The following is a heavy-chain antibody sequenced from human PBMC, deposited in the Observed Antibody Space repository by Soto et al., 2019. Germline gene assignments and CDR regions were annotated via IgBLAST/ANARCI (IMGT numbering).Heavy chain of an antibody. CDR1: GGSVSSGSYY. D-gene: IGHD2-2*01. CDR2: IYYSGST. V-gene: IGHV4-61*01. CDR3: ARDFSGSSSYSYCEYYYYGMDV. J-gene: IGHJ6*02. Sequence: PSETLSLTCTVSGGSVSSGSYYWSWIRQPPGKGLEWIGCIYYSGSTNYNPSLKSRVTISVDTSKNQFSLKLSSVTAADTAVYYCARDFSGSSSYSYCEYYYYGMDVWGQGTTVTVSS.